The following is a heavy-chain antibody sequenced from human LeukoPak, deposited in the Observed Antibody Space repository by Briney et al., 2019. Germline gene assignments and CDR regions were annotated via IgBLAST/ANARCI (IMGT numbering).Heavy chain of an antibody. J-gene: IGHJ4*02. CDR2: IYYSGST. CDR3: ATLRIVGATYFDY. CDR1: GGSISSSSYY. Sequence: PSETLSLTCTVSGGSISSSSYYWGWIRQPPGKGLEWIGSIYYSGSTYYNPSLKSRVTISVDTSKNQFSLKLSSVTAADTAVYYCATLRIVGATYFDYWGQGTLVTVSS. V-gene: IGHV4-39*01. D-gene: IGHD1-26*01.